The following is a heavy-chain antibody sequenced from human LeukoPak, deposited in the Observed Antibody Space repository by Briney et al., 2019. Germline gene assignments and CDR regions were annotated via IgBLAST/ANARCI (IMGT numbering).Heavy chain of an antibody. CDR2: IYYSGST. CDR3: ARARGYYDSSGYGL. D-gene: IGHD3-22*01. Sequence: SETLSLTCTVSGGSISSGDYYWSWIRQHPGKGLEWIGYIYYSGSTYYNPSLKSRVTISVDTSKNQFSLKLSSVTAADTAVYYCARARGYYDSSGYGLWGQGTLVTVSS. V-gene: IGHV4-31*03. CDR1: GGSISSGDYY. J-gene: IGHJ4*02.